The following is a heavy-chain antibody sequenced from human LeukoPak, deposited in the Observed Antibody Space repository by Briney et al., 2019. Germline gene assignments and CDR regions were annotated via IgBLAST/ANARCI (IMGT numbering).Heavy chain of an antibody. V-gene: IGHV1-8*01. J-gene: IGHJ6*02. CDR3: ARGGYFYDSSGYYEGYYYYYGMDV. Sequence: ASVKVSCKASGYTFTSYDINWVRQATGQGLEWVGWMNPNSGNTGYAQRFQGRVNMTRNTSISTAYMELSSLRSEDTAVYYCARGGYFYDSSGYYEGYYYYYGMDVWGQGTTVTVSS. D-gene: IGHD3-22*01. CDR1: GYTFTSYD. CDR2: MNPNSGNT.